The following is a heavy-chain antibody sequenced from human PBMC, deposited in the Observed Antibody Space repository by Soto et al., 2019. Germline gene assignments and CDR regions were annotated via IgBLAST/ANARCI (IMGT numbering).Heavy chain of an antibody. CDR3: ARQVATFGVNYFDY. J-gene: IGHJ4*02. Sequence: QVQLQESGPGLVRPSETLSLTCTVSGGSVSSAGYYWSWIRQPPGKGLEWIGYIYHSGGTNYNPSLKSRVTISVDTSKNQFSLKLSSVTAADTAVYFCARQVATFGVNYFDYWGQGTLVTVSS. CDR2: IYHSGGT. V-gene: IGHV4-61*08. D-gene: IGHD3-3*01. CDR1: GGSVSSAGYY.